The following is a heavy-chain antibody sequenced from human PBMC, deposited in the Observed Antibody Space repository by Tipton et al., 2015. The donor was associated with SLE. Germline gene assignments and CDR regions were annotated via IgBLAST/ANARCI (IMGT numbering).Heavy chain of an antibody. Sequence: RSLRLSCAVSGGSISSYGYSWSWIRQPPGKGLEWIGYIYQSGATYYNPSLNSRVTTSVDRSKNQFSLNLSSVTAADTAVYYCSREMIVDTGEKVFDIWGQGTMVTVSS. CDR1: GGSISSYGYS. CDR3: SREMIVDTGEKVFDI. CDR2: IYQSGAT. D-gene: IGHD3-22*01. V-gene: IGHV4-30-2*01. J-gene: IGHJ3*02.